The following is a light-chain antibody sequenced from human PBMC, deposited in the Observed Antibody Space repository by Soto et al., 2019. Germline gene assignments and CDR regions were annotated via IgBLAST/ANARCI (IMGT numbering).Light chain of an antibody. V-gene: IGKV3-20*01. Sequence: EIVLTQSPGTLSLSPGERATLSCRASQSVPRSYLAWYQQKPGQAPRLLIYGTSSRATGIPDRFSGSGSATQFTLTISSLQPDDFATYYCQQLNSFPLTFGQGTRLETK. J-gene: IGKJ5*01. CDR3: QQLNSFPLT. CDR2: GTS. CDR1: QSVPRSY.